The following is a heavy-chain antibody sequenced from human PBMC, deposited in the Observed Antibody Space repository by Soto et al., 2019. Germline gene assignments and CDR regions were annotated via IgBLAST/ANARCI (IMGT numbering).Heavy chain of an antibody. CDR3: ARVGGSSWY. CDR1: GFTFGGTG. J-gene: IGHJ4*02. Sequence: GGPLRLSCAASGFTFGGTGMHWVRQAPGKALGGVARINSDGSSTSDEAFVKGRFTISRDNAKNTVYLQINSLRAEDTAVYYCARVGGSSWYWGQGTLVTVSS. V-gene: IGHV3-74*01. D-gene: IGHD6-13*01. CDR2: INSDGSST.